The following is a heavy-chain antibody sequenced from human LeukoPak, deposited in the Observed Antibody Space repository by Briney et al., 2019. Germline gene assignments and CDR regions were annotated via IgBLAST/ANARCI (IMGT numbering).Heavy chain of an antibody. CDR3: ARDRSGTYYDFWSEDAFDI. J-gene: IGHJ3*02. CDR1: GFTFSSYE. D-gene: IGHD3-3*01. Sequence: GGSLRLSCAASGFTFSSYEMNWVRQAPGKGLEWVSSISSSSSYIYYADSVKGRFTISRDNAKNSLYMQMNSLRAEDTAVYYCARDRSGTYYDFWSEDAFDIWGQGTMVTVSS. CDR2: ISSSSSYI. V-gene: IGHV3-21*01.